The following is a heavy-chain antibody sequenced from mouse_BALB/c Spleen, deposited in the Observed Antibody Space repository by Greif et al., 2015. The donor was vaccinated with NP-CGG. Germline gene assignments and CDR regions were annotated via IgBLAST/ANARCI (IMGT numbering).Heavy chain of an antibody. CDR3: ARIPYYYGSSLDYFDY. CDR2: INPSSGYT. CDR1: GYTFTSYT. Sequence: VQLQQSGAELARPGASVKMSCKASGYTFTSYTMHWVKQRPGQGLEWIGYINPSSGYTNYNQKFKDKATLTADKSSSTAYMQLSSLTSEDSAVYYCARIPYYYGSSLDYFDYWGQGTTLTVSS. J-gene: IGHJ2*01. D-gene: IGHD1-1*01. V-gene: IGHV1-4*01.